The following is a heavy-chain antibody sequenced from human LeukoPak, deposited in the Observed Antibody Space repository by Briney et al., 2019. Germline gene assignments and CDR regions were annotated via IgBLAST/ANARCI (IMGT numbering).Heavy chain of an antibody. D-gene: IGHD3-10*01. V-gene: IGHV3-30*03. Sequence: GGSLRLSCAASGFTFSSYGMHWVRQAPGKGLEGVAYISYDGSKKYYADSVKGRFTISRDNSKNTLYQQMNSLRAEDTAVYYCASPGYGSGSLGAFDIWGQGTMVTVSS. CDR2: ISYDGSKK. CDR3: ASPGYGSGSLGAFDI. CDR1: GFTFSSYG. J-gene: IGHJ3*02.